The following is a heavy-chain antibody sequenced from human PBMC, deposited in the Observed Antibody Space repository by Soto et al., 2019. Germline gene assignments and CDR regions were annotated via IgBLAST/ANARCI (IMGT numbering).Heavy chain of an antibody. CDR3: ARVGRGWYGTSLDY. CDR2: IYYSGST. CDR1: GGSMSRYY. Sequence: SETLSLTCTVSGGSMSRYYWRWIGQPTGKGLEWIGYIYYSGSTNYNTSLQSRVTISVDTSKNKFSLNLSSVTAADRAVHYCARVGRGWYGTSLDYWGEGTLVTVAS. J-gene: IGHJ4*02. V-gene: IGHV4-59*01. D-gene: IGHD6-19*01.